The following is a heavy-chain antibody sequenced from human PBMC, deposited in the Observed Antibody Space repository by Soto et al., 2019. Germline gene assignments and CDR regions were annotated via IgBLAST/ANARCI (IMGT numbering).Heavy chain of an antibody. J-gene: IGHJ6*02. V-gene: IGHV1-8*02. CDR1: GYDFTAYD. Sequence: ASVKVSCKASGYDFTAYDINWVRQASGQGLEWMGWMNPINGATGSARRFQGRVSMTRNTATGTAYLELTSLRSDDSAVYYCGRGPSPRAPAGGTPYYYAMDVWGQRTTVTVSS. D-gene: IGHD6-13*01. CDR2: MNPINGAT. CDR3: GRGPSPRAPAGGTPYYYAMDV.